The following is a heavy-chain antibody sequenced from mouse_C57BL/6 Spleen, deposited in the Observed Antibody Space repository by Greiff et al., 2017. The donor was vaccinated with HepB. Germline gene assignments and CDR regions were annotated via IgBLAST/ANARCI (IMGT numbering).Heavy chain of an antibody. CDR1: GYTFTSYW. CDR2: IYPGSGST. CDR3: ARTYYGTSNYYAMDY. Sequence: VQLQQPGAELVKPGASVKMSCKASGYTFTSYWITWVKQRPGQGLEWIGDIYPGSGSTNYNEKFKSKATMTVDTSSSTAYMQLSNLTSEDSAVYYCARTYYGTSNYYAMDYWGQGTSVTVSS. J-gene: IGHJ4*01. V-gene: IGHV1-55*01. D-gene: IGHD1-1*01.